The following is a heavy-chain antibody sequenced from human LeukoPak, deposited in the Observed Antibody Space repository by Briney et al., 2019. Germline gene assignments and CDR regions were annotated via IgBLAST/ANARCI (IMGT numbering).Heavy chain of an antibody. CDR1: GFSFSSYG. J-gene: IGHJ3*02. CDR3: AKDRSRAFDI. V-gene: IGHV3-30*02. Sequence: GGSLRLSCAGSGFSFSSYGMHWVRQAPGKGLEWMAFIRSDGSNKYYADSVKGRFTISRDNSKNSLYLQMNSLRAEDTAVYYCAKDRSRAFDIWGQGTMVTVSS. CDR2: IRSDGSNK.